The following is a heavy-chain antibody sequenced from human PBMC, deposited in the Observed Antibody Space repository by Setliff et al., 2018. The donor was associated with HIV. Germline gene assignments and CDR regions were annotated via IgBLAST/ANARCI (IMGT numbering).Heavy chain of an antibody. J-gene: IGHJ5*01. CDR1: GGTFSTYA. Sequence: SVKVSCKASGGTFSTYALSWVRQAPGQGLEWMGGINPLFGKAKYAQRSQGRVTITAEESTDTAYIELIAVRSEDTAIYYCAYSSGFYHFDSWGQGTLVTVSS. D-gene: IGHD6-25*01. V-gene: IGHV1-69*13. CDR2: INPLFGKA. CDR3: AYSSGFYHFDS.